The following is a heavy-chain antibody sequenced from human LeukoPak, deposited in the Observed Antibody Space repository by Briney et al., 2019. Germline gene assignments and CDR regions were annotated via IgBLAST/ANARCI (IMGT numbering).Heavy chain of an antibody. CDR1: GGSISSGGYY. J-gene: IGHJ4*02. V-gene: IGHV4-31*03. Sequence: SQTLSLTCTVSGGSISSGGYYWSWIRQHPGKGLEWIGYIYYSGSTYYNPSLKSRVTISVDTSKNQFSLKLSSVTAADTAVYYCARDYGGNGYYFDYWGQGTLVTVSS. CDR3: ARDYGGNGYYFDY. CDR2: IYYSGST. D-gene: IGHD4-23*01.